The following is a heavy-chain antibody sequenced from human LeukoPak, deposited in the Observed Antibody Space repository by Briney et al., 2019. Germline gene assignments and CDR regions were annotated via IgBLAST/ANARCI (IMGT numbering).Heavy chain of an antibody. CDR1: GYTFTGYY. CDR2: IIPIFGTA. V-gene: IGHV1-69*06. D-gene: IGHD3-22*01. CDR3: ASSLLEHSSGYYNYFDY. Sequence: SVKVSCKASGYTFTGYYLHWVRQAPGQGLEWMGGIIPIFGTANYAQKFQGRVTITADKSTSTAYMELSSLRSEDTAVYYCASSLLEHSSGYYNYFDYWGQGTLVTVSS. J-gene: IGHJ4*02.